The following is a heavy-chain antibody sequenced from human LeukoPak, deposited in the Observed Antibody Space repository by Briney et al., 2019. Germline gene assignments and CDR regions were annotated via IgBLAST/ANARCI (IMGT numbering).Heavy chain of an antibody. CDR3: AREPGYCSGGSCYGGWFDP. CDR1: GGSFSDHY. Sequence: SETLSLTCAVYGGSFSDHYWSWFRQPPGKGLEWIGEISPRGSTIYNPSLKSRVTISVDTSKNQFSLNLSSVTAADTAVYYCAREPGYCSGGSCYGGWFDPWGQGTLVTVSS. D-gene: IGHD2-15*01. J-gene: IGHJ5*02. CDR2: ISPRGST. V-gene: IGHV4-34*01.